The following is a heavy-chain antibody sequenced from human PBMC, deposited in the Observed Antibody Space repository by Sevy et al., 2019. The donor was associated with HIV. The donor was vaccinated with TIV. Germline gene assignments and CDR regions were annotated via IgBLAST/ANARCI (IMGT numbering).Heavy chain of an antibody. Sequence: SETLSLTCAVYGGSFSGYYWSWIRQPPGKGLEWIGEINHSGSSNYNPSLKSRVTISVDTSKNQFSLKLSSVTAADTAVYYCARELYCSSTRCYFTDYYYYYMDVWGKGTTVTVSS. CDR1: GGSFSGYY. V-gene: IGHV4-34*01. CDR2: INHSGSS. J-gene: IGHJ6*03. CDR3: ARELYCSSTRCYFTDYYYYYMDV. D-gene: IGHD2-2*01.